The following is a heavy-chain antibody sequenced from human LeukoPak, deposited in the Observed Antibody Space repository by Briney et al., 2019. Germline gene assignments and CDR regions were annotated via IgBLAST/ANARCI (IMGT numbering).Heavy chain of an antibody. D-gene: IGHD2/OR15-2a*01. CDR2: IYYSGST. CDR3: ARYCNDGCFGTFDV. V-gene: IGHV4-59*01. Sequence: PSETLSLTCTVSGGSISTYYWSWIRQPPGKGLEWIGYIYYSGSTSYNPSLKSRVTISVDTSKNQFSLKLTSVTAADTALYYCARYCNDGCFGTFDVWGQGTMVTVS. J-gene: IGHJ3*01. CDR1: GGSISTYY.